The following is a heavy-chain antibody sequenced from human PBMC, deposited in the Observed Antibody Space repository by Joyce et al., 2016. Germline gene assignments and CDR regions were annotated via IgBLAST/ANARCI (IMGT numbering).Heavy chain of an antibody. D-gene: IGHD2-2*01. J-gene: IGHJ4*02. Sequence: HVQLQESGPGLVKPSETLSLTCTVSGGSISSYYWSWIRQPPGKGLEWIGYIYYRGTTNYKPSLKRRVTISVDTSKNQFSLKLSSVTAADTAVYYCARTGYCSSTNCLKRTFDYWGQGTLVTVSS. CDR2: IYYRGTT. CDR3: ARTGYCSSTNCLKRTFDY. CDR1: GGSISSYY. V-gene: IGHV4-59*01.